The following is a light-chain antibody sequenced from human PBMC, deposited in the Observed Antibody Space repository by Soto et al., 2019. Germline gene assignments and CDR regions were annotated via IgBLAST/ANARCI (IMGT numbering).Light chain of an antibody. CDR1: SSNIGGNS. CDR2: DDN. V-gene: IGLV1-51*01. J-gene: IGLJ1*01. CDR3: GSWDSSLSAYV. Sequence: QSVLTQPPSVSAAPGQKVTISCSGSSSNIGGNSVSWYQQLPGTAPKLLIYDDNKLPSGIPDRFSGSKSGTSATLGITGFQTGDDADYYCGSWDSSLSAYVFGTGTKVTVL.